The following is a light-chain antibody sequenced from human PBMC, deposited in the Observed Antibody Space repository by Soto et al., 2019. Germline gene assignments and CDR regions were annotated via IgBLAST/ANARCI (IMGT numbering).Light chain of an antibody. CDR3: QHYNNWPSIT. CDR1: QSISSN. Sequence: EIVMTQSPATLSVSPGERATLSCRASQSISSNLAWYQQKPGRAPRLLISGASTRATGIPARFSGSGSSTEVTLTISSRQAEGFAVYYSQHYNNWPSITFGQGTGLKIK. V-gene: IGKV3-15*01. J-gene: IGKJ5*01. CDR2: GAS.